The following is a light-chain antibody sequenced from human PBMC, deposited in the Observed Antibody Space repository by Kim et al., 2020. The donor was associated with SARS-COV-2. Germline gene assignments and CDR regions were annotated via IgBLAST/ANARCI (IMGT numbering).Light chain of an antibody. J-gene: IGLJ1*01. CDR2: DVS. CDR3: SSYTSSSTLEGYV. CDR1: SMDVGGYNY. Sequence: TMSRTGTSMDVGGYNYVTWYQQHPGKAPKPMIYDVSNRPSGVSNRFSGSKSGNTASLTISGLQAEDEADYYCSSYTSSSTLEGYVFGTGTKVTVL. V-gene: IGLV2-14*03.